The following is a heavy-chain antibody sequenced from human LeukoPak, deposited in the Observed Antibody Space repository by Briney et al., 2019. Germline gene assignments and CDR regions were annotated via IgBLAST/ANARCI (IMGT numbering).Heavy chain of an antibody. D-gene: IGHD6-13*01. CDR1: GFTFSSYA. V-gene: IGHV3-23*01. Sequence: GGSLRLSCAASGFTFSSYAMSWVRQAPGKGLEWVSAISGSGGSTYYAASVKGRFTISRDNSKNTLYLQMNSLRAEDTAVYYCAKDHYWQQLADFDYWGQGTLVTVSS. J-gene: IGHJ4*02. CDR2: ISGSGGST. CDR3: AKDHYWQQLADFDY.